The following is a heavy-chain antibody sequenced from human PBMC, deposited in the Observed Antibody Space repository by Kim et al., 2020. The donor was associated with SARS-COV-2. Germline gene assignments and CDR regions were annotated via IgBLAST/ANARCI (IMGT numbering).Heavy chain of an antibody. D-gene: IGHD5-18*01. V-gene: IGHV4-39*01. J-gene: IGHJ5*02. Sequence: SETLSLTCTVSGGSISSSSYYWGWIRQPPGKGLEWIGSIYYSGSTYYNPSLNSRVTISVDTSKNQFSLKLSSVTAADTAVYYCAGTSGDTVMAWGQGTLVTVSS. CDR3: AGTSGDTVMA. CDR2: IYYSGST. CDR1: GGSISSSSYY.